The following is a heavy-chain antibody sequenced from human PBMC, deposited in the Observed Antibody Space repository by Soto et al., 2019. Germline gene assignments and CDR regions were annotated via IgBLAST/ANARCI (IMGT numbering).Heavy chain of an antibody. CDR2: IYYSGST. Sequence: LSLTCTVSGGSISSYYWSWIRQPPGKGLEWIGYIYYSGSTNYNPSLKSRVTISVDASKNQFSLKLSSVTAADTAVYYCAREYYDILTGGYYFDYWCQGTLVTVSS. V-gene: IGHV4-59*01. J-gene: IGHJ4*02. D-gene: IGHD3-9*01. CDR3: AREYYDILTGGYYFDY. CDR1: GGSISSYY.